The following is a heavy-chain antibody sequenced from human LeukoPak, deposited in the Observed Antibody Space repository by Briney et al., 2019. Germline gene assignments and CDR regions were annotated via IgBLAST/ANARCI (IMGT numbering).Heavy chain of an antibody. CDR3: AMSYSSSSVVAFDI. CDR1: GFTFSSYA. CDR2: ISGSGGST. V-gene: IGHV3-23*01. Sequence: GGSLRLSWVASGFTFSSYAINWVRQVPGKGLEWVSAISGSGGSTFYVDSVKGRFTISRDNSKNTLYLQMNSLRAEDTAVYYCAMSYSSSSVVAFDIWGQGTMVTVSS. D-gene: IGHD6-6*01. J-gene: IGHJ3*02.